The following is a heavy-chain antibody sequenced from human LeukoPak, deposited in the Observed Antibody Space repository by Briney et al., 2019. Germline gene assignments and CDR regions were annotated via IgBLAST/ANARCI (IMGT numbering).Heavy chain of an antibody. Sequence: GGSLRLSCAASGFIFSQYSMNWVRQAPGKGLEWVSHIRSSSETFYADSVKGRFTISRDNARNSLYLQMNNWRGEDTAIYYCARDAGNSGYGCDLWGQGTLVTVSS. CDR1: GFIFSQYS. J-gene: IGHJ5*02. V-gene: IGHV3-48*01. D-gene: IGHD5-12*01. CDR2: IRSSSET. CDR3: ARDAGNSGYGCDL.